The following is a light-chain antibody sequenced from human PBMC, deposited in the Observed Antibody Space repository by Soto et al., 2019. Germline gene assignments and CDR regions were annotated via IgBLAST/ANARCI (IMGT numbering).Light chain of an antibody. V-gene: IGKV1-5*03. CDR3: QQYNSYSWT. CDR2: KAS. Sequence: DIQMTQSPSTLSASVGDRVTITCRASQSISCWLAWYQQKPGKAPKLLNYKASSLESGVPSRFSGSGSGTEFTLTISNLQPDDFATYYCQQYNSYSWTFDQGTKVEIK. CDR1: QSISCW. J-gene: IGKJ1*01.